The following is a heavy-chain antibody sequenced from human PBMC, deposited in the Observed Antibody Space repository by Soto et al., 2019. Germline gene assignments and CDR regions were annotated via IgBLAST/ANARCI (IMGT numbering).Heavy chain of an antibody. J-gene: IGHJ4*02. CDR3: ASRSSYCRHTTYYEDYFDY. Sequence: QLQLQESGPGLVKPSETLSLTCTVSGGSISSRSFYWGWIRQPPGMGLEWIGSNYYSGSTDYDPSLKSRLSISVDTSKNEFSLRLSSVTAADTAVYYCASRSSYCRHTTYYEDYFDYWGQGILVTVSS. CDR1: GGSISSRSFY. D-gene: IGHD2-2*01. CDR2: NYYSGST. V-gene: IGHV4-39*01.